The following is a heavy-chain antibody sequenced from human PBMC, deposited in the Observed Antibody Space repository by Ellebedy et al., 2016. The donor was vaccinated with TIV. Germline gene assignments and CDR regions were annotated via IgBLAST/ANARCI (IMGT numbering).Heavy chain of an antibody. J-gene: IGHJ4*02. Sequence: SCAISGDSVSSNSVAWNWIRQSPSSGLEWLGRTYYRSKWYNDYAASVKSRITINPDTSKNQFSLQLNSVTPEDTAVYYCARMGYSSTVPYLDYWGQGTLVTVSS. V-gene: IGHV6-1*01. CDR2: TYYRSKWYN. CDR3: ARMGYSSTVPYLDY. D-gene: IGHD6-13*01. CDR1: GDSVSSNSVA.